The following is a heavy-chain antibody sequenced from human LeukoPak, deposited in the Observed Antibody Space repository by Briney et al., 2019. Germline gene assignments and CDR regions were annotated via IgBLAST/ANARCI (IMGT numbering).Heavy chain of an antibody. CDR2: IIPIFGTA. CDR3: ARDLLNYDFWSAPMAD. Sequence: GASVKVSCKASGGTFSSYAISWVRQAPGQGLEWMGGIIPIFGTANYAQKFQGRVTITTDESTSTAYMELSSLRSEDTAVYYCARDLLNYDFWSAPMADWGQGTLVTVSS. J-gene: IGHJ4*02. V-gene: IGHV1-69*05. D-gene: IGHD3-3*01. CDR1: GGTFSSYA.